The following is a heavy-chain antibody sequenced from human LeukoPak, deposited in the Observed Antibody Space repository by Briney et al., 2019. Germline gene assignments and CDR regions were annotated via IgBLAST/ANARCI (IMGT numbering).Heavy chain of an antibody. D-gene: IGHD5-18*01. CDR2: ISSSGSTI. V-gene: IGHV3-11*01. Sequence: PGGSLRLSCAASGFTFSDYYMSWIRQAPGKGLEWVSYISSSGSTIYYADSVKGRFTISRDNAKNSLYLQMNGLRAEDTAVYYCARYSERIQLWSRAFDIWGQGTMVTVSS. CDR3: ARYSERIQLWSRAFDI. J-gene: IGHJ3*02. CDR1: GFTFSDYY.